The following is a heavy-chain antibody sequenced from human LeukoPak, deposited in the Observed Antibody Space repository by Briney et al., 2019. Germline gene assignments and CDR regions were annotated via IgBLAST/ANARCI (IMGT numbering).Heavy chain of an antibody. CDR3: AREGVAATGLDY. CDR1: GHTFSIYN. CDR2: INPSGGT. J-gene: IGHJ4*02. V-gene: IGHV1-46*01. D-gene: IGHD6-13*01. Sequence: ASVKGSCKASGHTFSIYNMHWVRQAPGQGLEWMGIINPSGGTSYAQKIQGRVTMTRDTSTTTVYMELSSLRSEDTAVYYCAREGVAATGLDYWGQGTLVTVSS.